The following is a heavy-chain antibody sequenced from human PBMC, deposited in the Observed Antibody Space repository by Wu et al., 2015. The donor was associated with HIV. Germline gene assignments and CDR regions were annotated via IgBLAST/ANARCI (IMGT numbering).Heavy chain of an antibody. D-gene: IGHD3-10*01. CDR1: GGSFSGYY. J-gene: IGHJ5*02. V-gene: IGHV4-34*01. CDR3: ARGPQLLWFGEFNWFDP. CDR2: INHSGST. Sequence: QVQLQQWGAGLLKPSETLSLTCAVYGGSFSGYYWSWIRQPPGKGLEWIGEINHSGSTNYNPSLKSRVTISVDTSKNQFSLKLSSVTAADTAVYYCARGPQLLWFGEFNWFDPWGQGTLVTVSS.